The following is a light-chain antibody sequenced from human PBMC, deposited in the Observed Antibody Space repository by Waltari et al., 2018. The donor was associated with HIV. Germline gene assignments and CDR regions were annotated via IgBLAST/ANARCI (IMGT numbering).Light chain of an antibody. CDR1: ALPKQY. CDR2: KDS. V-gene: IGLV3-25*03. Sequence: SYELTQPPSVSVSPGQTARITCPGDALPKQYAYWYQQKPGPAPVLVIYKDSARPSGIPERFSGSSSGTTITLTISGVQAEDEADYYCQSADSSGTYVFGTGTKVTVL. CDR3: QSADSSGTYV. J-gene: IGLJ1*01.